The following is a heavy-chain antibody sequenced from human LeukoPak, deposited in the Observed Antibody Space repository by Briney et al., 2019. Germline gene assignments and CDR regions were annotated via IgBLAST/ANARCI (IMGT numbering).Heavy chain of an antibody. J-gene: IGHJ4*02. CDR3: ARLGVRWSIDY. CDR1: GFTFSSYG. V-gene: IGHV3-33*01. CDR2: IWYDGSNK. Sequence: PGGSLRLSCAASGFTFSSYGVHWVRQAPGKGLEWVAVIWYDGSNKYYAEFVKGRFTISRDNSKNTLYLQMNSLRVEDTALYYCARLGVRWSIDYWGQGTLVSVSS. D-gene: IGHD3-16*01.